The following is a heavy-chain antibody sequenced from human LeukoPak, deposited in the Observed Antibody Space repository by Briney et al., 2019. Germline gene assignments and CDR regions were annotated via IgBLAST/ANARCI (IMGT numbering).Heavy chain of an antibody. CDR2: IFYTGRA. J-gene: IGHJ4*02. D-gene: IGHD1-26*01. CDR1: RGSISPDH. V-gene: IGHV4-59*08. Sequence: SETLSLTCTVSRGSISPDHCAWIRQPPGKGLEWIGYIFYTGRARYNTSLESRVTLTVDMSKNQVSLKLRSVTAADTAIYFCARLVDGIYTRVDSWGQGTLVTVSS. CDR3: ARLVDGIYTRVDS.